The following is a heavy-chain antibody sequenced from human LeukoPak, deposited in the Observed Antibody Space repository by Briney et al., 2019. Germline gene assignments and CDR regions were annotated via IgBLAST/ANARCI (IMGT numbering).Heavy chain of an antibody. J-gene: IGHJ4*02. CDR2: NHYSGST. CDR3: ARAVISFGAAVAKGFDC. V-gene: IGHV4-59*01. D-gene: IGHD3-16*01. Sequence: PSETLSLTCTVSGGSINTYYWSWIRQPPGKGLEWIGYNHYSGSTDYNPSLKSRVTMSLDTSKNQFSLKLSSVTAADTAVYYCARAVISFGAAVAKGFDCWGQGTLVTVSS. CDR1: GGSINTYY.